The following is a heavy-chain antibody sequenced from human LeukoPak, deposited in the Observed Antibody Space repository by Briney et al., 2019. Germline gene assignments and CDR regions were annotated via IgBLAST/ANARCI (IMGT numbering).Heavy chain of an antibody. CDR1: GFTFSSYA. J-gene: IGHJ4*02. D-gene: IGHD2-21*01. CDR2: ISYDGSNK. CDR3: ARDPLGDSTYYFDY. Sequence: GGSLRLSCAASGFTFSSYAMHWVRQAPGKGLEWVAVISYDGSNKYYADFVKGRFTISRDNSKNTLYLQMNSLRAEDTAVYYCARDPLGDSTYYFDYWGQGTLVTVSS. V-gene: IGHV3-30*04.